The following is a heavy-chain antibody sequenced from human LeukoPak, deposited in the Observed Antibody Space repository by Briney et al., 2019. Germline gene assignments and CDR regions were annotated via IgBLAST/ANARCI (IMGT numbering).Heavy chain of an antibody. Sequence: PSETLSPTCAVYGGSFSGYYWSWIRQPPGKGLEWIGEINHSGSTNYNPSLKSRVTISVDTSKNQFSLKLSSVTAADTAVYYCARGGSSGWHRRTTAANWFDPWGQGTLVTVSS. V-gene: IGHV4-34*01. CDR2: INHSGST. D-gene: IGHD6-19*01. CDR1: GGSFSGYY. J-gene: IGHJ5*02. CDR3: ARGGSSGWHRRTTAANWFDP.